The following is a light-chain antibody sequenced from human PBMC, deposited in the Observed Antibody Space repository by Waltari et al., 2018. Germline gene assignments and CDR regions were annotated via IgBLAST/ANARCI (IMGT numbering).Light chain of an antibody. V-gene: IGLV3-19*01. CDR2: GRN. CDR3: SSRDSSDNHVL. Sequence: SSELTQDPAVSVALGQTVRITCQGDSLRRWYASWYQQKPGQAPLLVIYGRNNRPSGIPDRFSGSSSGNTASLTITGAQAEDEADYYCSSRDSSDNHVLFGGGTNLTVL. J-gene: IGLJ2*01. CDR1: SLRRWY.